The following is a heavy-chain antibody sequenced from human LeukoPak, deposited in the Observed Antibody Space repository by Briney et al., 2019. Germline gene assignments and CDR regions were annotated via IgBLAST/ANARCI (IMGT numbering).Heavy chain of an antibody. V-gene: IGHV4-30-4*08. D-gene: IGHD4-11*01. J-gene: IGHJ4*02. CDR1: GFTFSSYA. CDR3: ASDYSNYENYFDY. CDR2: IYYSGST. Sequence: LRLSCAASGFTFSSYAMSWIRQPPGKGLEWIGYIYYSGSTYYNPSLKSRVTISVDTSKNQFSLELSSVTAADTAVYYCASDYSNYENYFDYWGQGTLVTVSS.